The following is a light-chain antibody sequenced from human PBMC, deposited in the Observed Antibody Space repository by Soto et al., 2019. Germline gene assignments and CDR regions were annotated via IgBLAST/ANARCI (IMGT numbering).Light chain of an antibody. V-gene: IGKV1-5*01. CDR3: QQYENYWT. Sequence: DIQMTQSPSTLSATAGDRVTITCRASQSISSWLAWYQHKPGKAPKLLIYDASNLDSGVPSRFSGSGSGTEFSPTLSNLQPDDFATYYCQQYENYWTFGQGTKVDIK. CDR2: DAS. J-gene: IGKJ1*01. CDR1: QSISSW.